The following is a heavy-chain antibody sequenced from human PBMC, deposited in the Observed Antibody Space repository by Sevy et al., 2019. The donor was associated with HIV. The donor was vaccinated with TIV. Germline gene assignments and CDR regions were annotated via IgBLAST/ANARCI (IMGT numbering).Heavy chain of an antibody. Sequence: GGSLRLSCTASGFTFGDYAISWFRQAPGKGLEWVSYISSSGSTIYYADSVKGRFTISRDNAKNSLYLQMNSLRAEDTAVYYCARDRPSSGSSGPAFYYYGMDVWGQGTTVTVSS. CDR1: GFTFGDYA. J-gene: IGHJ6*02. V-gene: IGHV3-11*01. CDR2: ISSSGSTI. CDR3: ARDRPSSGSSGPAFYYYGMDV. D-gene: IGHD6-6*01.